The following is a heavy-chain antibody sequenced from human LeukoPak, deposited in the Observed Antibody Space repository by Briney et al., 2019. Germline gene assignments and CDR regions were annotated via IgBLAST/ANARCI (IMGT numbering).Heavy chain of an antibody. D-gene: IGHD4-11*01. Sequence: PGGSLRLSCAASGFTVGNNYMNWVRQAPGKGLEWVSLIYSGGTTYYADSVKGRFTISRDSSKNTLYLQMNSLRVEDTAVYYCAGDPPAVTTNTNAGGQETLVTVSS. CDR1: GFTVGNNY. CDR3: AGDPPAVTTNTNA. CDR2: IYSGGTT. J-gene: IGHJ4*02. V-gene: IGHV3-66*01.